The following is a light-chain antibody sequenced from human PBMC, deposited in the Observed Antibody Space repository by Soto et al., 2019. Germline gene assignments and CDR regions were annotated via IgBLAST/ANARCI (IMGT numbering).Light chain of an antibody. CDR3: QQYGDSRWT. J-gene: IGKJ1*01. CDR1: QSVTSSF. V-gene: IGKV3-20*01. CDR2: SAS. Sequence: EIGLTMSPGTLSLSQGERATLSCRASQSVTSSFLAWYQQKPGQAPRLLIYSASHRATGIPDRFSGSESGTDFTLTISRLEPEDFAVYYCQQYGDSRWTFGQGTKVDI.